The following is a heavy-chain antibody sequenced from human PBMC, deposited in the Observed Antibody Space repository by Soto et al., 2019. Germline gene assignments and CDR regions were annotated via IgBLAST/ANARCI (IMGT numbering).Heavy chain of an antibody. D-gene: IGHD2-15*01. CDR3: ARDRIVVVVAARTGIFDP. CDR2: IIPIFGTP. CDR1: GGTFSSYA. Sequence: QVQLVQSGAEVKKPGSSVKVSCKASGGTFSSYAISWVRQAPGQGLEWMGGIIPIFGTPNYAQKFQGRVTITADESTSTAYMELSSLRSEDTAVYYCARDRIVVVVAARTGIFDPWGQGTLVTVSS. J-gene: IGHJ5*02. V-gene: IGHV1-69*12.